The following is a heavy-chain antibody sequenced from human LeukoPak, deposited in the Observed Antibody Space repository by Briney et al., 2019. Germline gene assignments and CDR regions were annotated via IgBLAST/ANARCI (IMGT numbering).Heavy chain of an antibody. V-gene: IGHV3-7*01. CDR2: TKPDGSAE. J-gene: IGHJ4*02. Sequence: GGSLRLSCAASGFSFRNYWTGWVRQAPGKGLEWVANTKPDGSAEYYADSVRGRFTASRDNANNLLYLQMNRLRAEDTAVYYCARAGGLHTNFDYWGQGTLLTVSS. D-gene: IGHD2-8*02. CDR3: ARAGGLHTNFDY. CDR1: GFSFRNYW.